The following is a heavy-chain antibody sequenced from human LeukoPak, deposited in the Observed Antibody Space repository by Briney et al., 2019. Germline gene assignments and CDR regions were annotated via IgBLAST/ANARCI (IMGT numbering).Heavy chain of an antibody. J-gene: IGHJ6*02. V-gene: IGHV3-23*01. Sequence: PGGSLRLSCAASGFTFSSYAMSWVRQAPGKGLEWVSAISGSGGSTYYADSVKGRFTISRDNSKNTLYLQMNSLRAEDTAVYYCAKDLGNSGACSGSIWDYYYCYGMDVWGQGTTVTVSS. CDR1: GFTFSSYA. CDR3: AKDLGNSGACSGSIWDYYYCYGMDV. D-gene: IGHD2-15*01. CDR2: ISGSGGST.